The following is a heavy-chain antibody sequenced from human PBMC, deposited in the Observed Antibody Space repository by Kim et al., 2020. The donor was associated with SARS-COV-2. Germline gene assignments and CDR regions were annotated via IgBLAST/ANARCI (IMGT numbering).Heavy chain of an antibody. CDR1: GFTFSSYG. CDR3: ARESVVVANYYYYGMDV. J-gene: IGHJ6*02. V-gene: IGHV3-33*05. Sequence: GGSLRLSCAASGFTFSSYGMHWVRQAPGKGLEWVAVISYDGSNKYYAHSVKGRFTISRDNSKNTLYLQMNSLRAEDTAVYYCARESVVVANYYYYGMDVWGQGTTVTVSS. CDR2: ISYDGSNK. D-gene: IGHD2-15*01.